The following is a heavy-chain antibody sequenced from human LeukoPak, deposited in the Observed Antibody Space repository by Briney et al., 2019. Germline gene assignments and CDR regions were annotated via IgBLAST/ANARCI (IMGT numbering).Heavy chain of an antibody. Sequence: PSETLSLTCTVSGGSISSYYWSWIRQPPGEGLEWIGYIYYSGSTNYNPSLKSRVTISVDTSKNQFSLKLSSVTAADTAVYYCARCTHYYYDSSGYSYYFDYWGQGTLVTVSS. CDR1: GGSISSYY. CDR3: ARCTHYYYDSSGYSYYFDY. D-gene: IGHD3-22*01. CDR2: IYYSGST. J-gene: IGHJ4*02. V-gene: IGHV4-59*01.